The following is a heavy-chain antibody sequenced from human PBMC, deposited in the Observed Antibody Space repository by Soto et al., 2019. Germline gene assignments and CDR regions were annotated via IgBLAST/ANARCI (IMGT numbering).Heavy chain of an antibody. V-gene: IGHV4-30-2*01. CDR2: IYHSGST. CDR1: GGSISSGGYS. J-gene: IGHJ4*02. Sequence: QLQLQESGSGLVKPSQTLSLTCAVSGGSISSGGYSWSWIRQPPGKGLEWIGYIYHSGSTYYNPALRSRVTVSVDRSKNQFALKLSSVTAADTAVYYCARGQVVAAQHWGQGTLVTVSS. CDR3: ARGQVVAAQH. D-gene: IGHD2-15*01.